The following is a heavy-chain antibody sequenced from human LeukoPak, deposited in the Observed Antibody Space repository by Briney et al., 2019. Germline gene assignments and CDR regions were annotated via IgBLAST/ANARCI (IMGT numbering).Heavy chain of an antibody. CDR2: IYYSGST. J-gene: IGHJ3*02. CDR3: ARGGSGISNAFDI. Sequence: SETLSLTCTVSGGSISHYSWSWIRQPPGKGLEWIGYIYYSGSTNYNPSLKSRVTMSVDTSKNQFSLKLRSVTAADTAVYYCARGGSGISNAFDIWGQGTMVTVSS. D-gene: IGHD3-10*01. V-gene: IGHV4-59*01. CDR1: GGSISHYS.